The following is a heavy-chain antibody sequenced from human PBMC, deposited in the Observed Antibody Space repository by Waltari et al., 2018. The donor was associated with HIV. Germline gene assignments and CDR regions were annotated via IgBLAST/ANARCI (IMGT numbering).Heavy chain of an antibody. V-gene: IGHV3-48*02. J-gene: IGHJ6*02. CDR3: ARNTLNLYFGLDV. CDR2: SSRRTSNI. CDR1: GFSFSDYA. Sequence: EVQLVESGGGLVQPGRSLRISCAASGFSFSDYAMNLVRQAPGKGLELISNSSRRTSNIKYADSVKGRFTISRDNTKRSLDLHMNNLGDEDTAVYFCARNTLNLYFGLDVWGQGTTVSVSS.